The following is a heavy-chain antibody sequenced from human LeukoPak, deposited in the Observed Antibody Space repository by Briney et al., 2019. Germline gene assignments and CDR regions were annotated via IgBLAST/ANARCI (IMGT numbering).Heavy chain of an antibody. D-gene: IGHD3-3*01. V-gene: IGHV3-23*01. J-gene: IGHJ4*02. CDR3: AKDVLRFLEWSILSSGYFDY. CDR1: GFTFSSYA. CDR2: ISGSGGST. Sequence: GGSLRLSCAASGFTFSSYAMSWVRQAPGKGLEWVSAISGSGGSTYYADSVKGRFTISRDNSKNTLYLQMNSLRAEDTAVYYCAKDVLRFLEWSILSSGYFDYWGQGTLVTVSS.